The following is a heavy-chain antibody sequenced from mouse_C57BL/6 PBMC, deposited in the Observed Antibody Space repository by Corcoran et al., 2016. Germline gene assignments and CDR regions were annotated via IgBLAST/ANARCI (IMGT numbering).Heavy chain of an antibody. CDR3: ARVGDSYDGYYCYAMDY. D-gene: IGHD2-3*01. Sequence: DVQLQESGPGLVKPSQSLSLTCSVTGYSITSGYYWNWIRQFPGNKLEWMGYISYDGSNNYNPSLKNRISITRDTSKNQFFLKLNSVTTEDTATYYCARVGDSYDGYYCYAMDYWGQGTSVTVSS. CDR2: ISYDGSN. CDR1: GYSITSGYY. J-gene: IGHJ4*01. V-gene: IGHV3-6*01.